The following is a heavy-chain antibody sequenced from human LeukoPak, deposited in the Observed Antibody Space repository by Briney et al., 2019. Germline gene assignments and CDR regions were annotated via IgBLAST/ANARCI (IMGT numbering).Heavy chain of an antibody. CDR3: ARDDVVLHYDSFEGAFDI. J-gene: IGHJ3*02. Sequence: PGGSLRLSCAASGFTFSSYSMNWVRQAPGKGLEWVSSISSSSSYIYYADSVKGRFTISRDNAKNSLYLQMNSLRAEDTAVYYCARDDVVLHYDSFEGAFDIWGHGTMVTVSS. V-gene: IGHV3-21*01. CDR2: ISSSSSYI. D-gene: IGHD3-22*01. CDR1: GFTFSSYS.